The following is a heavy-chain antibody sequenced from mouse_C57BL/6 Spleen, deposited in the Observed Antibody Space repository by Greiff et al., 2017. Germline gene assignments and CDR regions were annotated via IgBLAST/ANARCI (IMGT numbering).Heavy chain of an antibody. CDR2: IYPGSGST. D-gene: IGHD2-1*01. CDR1: GYTFTSYW. CDR3: ARGLRGNYGLCAD. Sequence: QVQLQQPGAELVKPGASVKMSCKASGYTFTSYWITWVKQRPGQGLEWIGDIYPGSGSTNYNEKFKSKATLTVDTSSSTAYMQLSSLTSEDSAVYYGARGLRGNYGLCADWGQGTLVTVSA. J-gene: IGHJ3*01. V-gene: IGHV1-55*01.